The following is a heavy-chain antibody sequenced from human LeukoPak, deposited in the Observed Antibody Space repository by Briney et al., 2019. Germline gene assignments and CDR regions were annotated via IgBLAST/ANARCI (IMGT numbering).Heavy chain of an antibody. Sequence: PGRSLRLSCAASEFTFSSYGMHWVRQAPGKGLEWVAVISYDGSNKYYAESVKGRFTISRDNSKNTLYLQMNSLRAEDTAVYYCAKDAIFGVVLDYFDYWGQGTLVTVSS. CDR1: EFTFSSYG. CDR2: ISYDGSNK. CDR3: AKDAIFGVVLDYFDY. D-gene: IGHD3-3*02. V-gene: IGHV3-30*18. J-gene: IGHJ4*02.